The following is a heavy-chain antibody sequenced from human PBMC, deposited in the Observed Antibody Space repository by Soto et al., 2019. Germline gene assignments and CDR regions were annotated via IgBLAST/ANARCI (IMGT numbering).Heavy chain of an antibody. CDR1: SDSMNSGGYY. CDR2: IYSNGDT. D-gene: IGHD6-6*01. V-gene: IGHV4-31*03. CDR3: ARRGGSSSGYYYYAMDV. J-gene: IGHJ6*02. Sequence: QVQLQDSGPGLVKPSQTLSLTCSVSSDSMNSGGYYWSWIRQHPGKGLEWIGYIYSNGDTYYNPSLKSRVTISVDTSKNQFSLNLTSVTAADTAVYYCARRGGSSSGYYYYAMDVWGQGTTVTVSS.